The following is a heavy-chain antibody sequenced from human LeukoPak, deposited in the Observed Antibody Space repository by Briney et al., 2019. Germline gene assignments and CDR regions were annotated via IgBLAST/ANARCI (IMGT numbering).Heavy chain of an antibody. J-gene: IGHJ3*02. CDR1: GGSMRTSSFY. CDR3: ARQRNPEYTFEVAFDI. CDR2: IYYTGTT. V-gene: IGHV4-39*01. D-gene: IGHD1-14*01. Sequence: SETLSLTCGVSGGSMRTSSFYWGWIRHPPGRGLEWIGSIYYTGTTDYNPSLRSRVTISVDTPENQFSLGVGSVTAADTAIYYCARQRNPEYTFEVAFDIWGQGTMVTVSS.